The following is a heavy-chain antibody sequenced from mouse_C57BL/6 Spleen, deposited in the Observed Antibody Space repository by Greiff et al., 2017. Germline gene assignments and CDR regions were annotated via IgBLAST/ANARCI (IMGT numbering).Heavy chain of an antibody. CDR2: ISSGSSTI. CDR1: GFTFSDYG. V-gene: IGHV5-17*01. CDR3: ARVHYGRDAMDY. D-gene: IGHD1-1*02. J-gene: IGHJ4*01. Sequence: EVKVEESGGGLVKPGGSLKLSCAASGFTFSDYGMHWVRQAPEKGLEWVAYISSGSSTIYYADTVKGRFTISRDNAKNTLFLQMTSLRSEDTAMYYCARVHYGRDAMDYWGQGTSVTVSS.